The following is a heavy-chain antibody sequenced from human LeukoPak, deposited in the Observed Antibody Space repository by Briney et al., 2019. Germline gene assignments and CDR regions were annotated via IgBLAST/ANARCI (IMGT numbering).Heavy chain of an antibody. CDR2: ISFSSSII. V-gene: IGHV3-48*01. CDR3: ARALTAYYFDD. Sequence: GGSLRLSCAASGFTFTTYGMHWVRQAPGKGLEWVSYISFSSSIIYYADSVKGRFTVSRDNAKNSLFLQLDSLRAEDTAVYYCARALTAYYFDDWGLGTLVTVSS. J-gene: IGHJ4*01. CDR1: GFTFTTYG. D-gene: IGHD2-21*01.